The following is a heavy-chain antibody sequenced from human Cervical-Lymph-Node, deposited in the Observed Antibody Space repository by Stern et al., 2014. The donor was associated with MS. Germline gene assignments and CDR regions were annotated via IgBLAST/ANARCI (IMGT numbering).Heavy chain of an antibody. CDR3: ARGDILTGYRGDWFDP. CDR1: GGSISSYY. J-gene: IGHJ5*02. D-gene: IGHD3-9*01. CDR2: IYYSGNT. V-gene: IGHV4-59*01. Sequence: QVQLQESGPGLVKPSETLSLTCTVSGGSISSYYWSWIRQPPGKGLEWIGYIYYSGNTNYNPSLKSRVTISVDTSKNQFSLKLSSVTAADTAVYYCARGDILTGYRGDWFDPWGQGTLVTVSS.